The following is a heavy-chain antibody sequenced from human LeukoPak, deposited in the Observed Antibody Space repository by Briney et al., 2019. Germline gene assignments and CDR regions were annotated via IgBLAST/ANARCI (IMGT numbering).Heavy chain of an antibody. CDR2: IYYSGST. J-gene: IGHJ6*03. CDR3: ARQLQPYYYMDV. D-gene: IGHD1-1*01. Sequence: PSETLSLTCTVSGGSISSSSYYWGWIRQPPGKGLEWIGSIYYSGSTYYNPSLKSRVTISVDTSKNQFSLKLSSVTAADTAVYYCARQLQPYYYMDVWGKGTTVTVSS. V-gene: IGHV4-39*07. CDR1: GGSISSSSYY.